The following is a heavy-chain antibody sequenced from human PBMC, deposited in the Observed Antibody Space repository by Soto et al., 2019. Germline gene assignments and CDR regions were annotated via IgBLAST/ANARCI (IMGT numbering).Heavy chain of an antibody. Sequence: VGSLRLSCAASGFTFSSYWMHWVRQAPGKGLVWVSRINSDGSSTSYADSVKGRFTISRDNAKNTLYLQMNSLRAEDTAVYYCARDNPEYTIFGVVPYGMDVWGQGTTVTVSS. CDR2: INSDGSST. V-gene: IGHV3-74*01. J-gene: IGHJ6*02. CDR3: ARDNPEYTIFGVVPYGMDV. D-gene: IGHD3-3*01. CDR1: GFTFSSYW.